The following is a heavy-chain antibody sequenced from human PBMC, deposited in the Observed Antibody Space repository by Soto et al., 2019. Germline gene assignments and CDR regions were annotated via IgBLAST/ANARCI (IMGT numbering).Heavy chain of an antibody. CDR1: GGSISSSSYY. J-gene: IGHJ4*02. D-gene: IGHD6-13*01. Sequence: SETLSLTCTVLGGSISSSSYYWGWIRQPPGKGLEWIGSIYYSGSTYYNPSLKSRVTISVDTSKNQFSLKLSSVTAADTAVYYCARHRDLAAAVGLTSGAYFDYWGQGTLVTVSS. CDR3: ARHRDLAAAVGLTSGAYFDY. V-gene: IGHV4-39*01. CDR2: IYYSGST.